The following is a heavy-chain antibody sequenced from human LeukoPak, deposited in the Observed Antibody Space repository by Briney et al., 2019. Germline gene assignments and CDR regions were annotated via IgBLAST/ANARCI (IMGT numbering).Heavy chain of an antibody. CDR1: GYTFTGYY. V-gene: IGHV1-2*06. D-gene: IGHD6-19*01. Sequence: ASVKVSCKASGYTFTGYYMRWVRQAPGQGLEWMGRINPNSGGTNYAQKFQGRVTMTRDTSISTAYMELSRLRSDDTAVYYCARDLRAVAGTNYWGQGTLVTVSS. CDR2: INPNSGGT. J-gene: IGHJ4*02. CDR3: ARDLRAVAGTNY.